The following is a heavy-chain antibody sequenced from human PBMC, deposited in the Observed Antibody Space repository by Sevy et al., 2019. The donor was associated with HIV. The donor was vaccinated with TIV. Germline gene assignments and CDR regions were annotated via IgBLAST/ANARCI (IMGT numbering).Heavy chain of an antibody. Sequence: GGSLRLSCAASGFPVSSNYMSWVRQAPGKGLEWVSVMYSDGSTYHADSVKGRFTISRDNSKNTLYLQMNSLRVEDTAVYYCARGKSGYGYGVDYWGQGTLVTVSS. CDR3: ARGKSGYGYGVDY. CDR2: MYSDGST. V-gene: IGHV3-66*01. D-gene: IGHD5-18*01. CDR1: GFPVSSNY. J-gene: IGHJ4*02.